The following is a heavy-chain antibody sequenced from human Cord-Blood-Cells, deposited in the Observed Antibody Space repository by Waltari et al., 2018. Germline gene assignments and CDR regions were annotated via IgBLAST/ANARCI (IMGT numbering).Heavy chain of an antibody. CDR3: ASYPPLDFWSGDAFDI. V-gene: IGHV3-11*01. CDR1: GFTFSDYY. Sequence: QVQLVESGGGLVKPGGSLRLACAASGFTFSDYYMSWIRQAPGKGLDWVSYISSSGSTLYYADSVKGRFTISRDNAKNSLYLQMNSLRAEDTAVYYCASYPPLDFWSGDAFDIWGQETMVTVCS. CDR2: ISSSGSTL. D-gene: IGHD3-3*01. J-gene: IGHJ3*02.